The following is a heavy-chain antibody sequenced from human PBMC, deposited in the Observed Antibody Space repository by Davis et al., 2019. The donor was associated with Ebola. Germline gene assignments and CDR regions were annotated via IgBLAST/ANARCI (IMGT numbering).Heavy chain of an antibody. CDR1: GFTFSNAW. V-gene: IGHV3-15*01. Sequence: GESLKISCAASGFTFSNAWMSWVRQAPGKGLEWVGRIKSKTDGGTTDYAAPVKGRFTISRDDSKNTLYLQMNSLKTEDTAVYYCTTGGYSYGPDAFDIWGQGTMVTVSS. J-gene: IGHJ3*02. D-gene: IGHD5-18*01. CDR2: IKSKTDGGTT. CDR3: TTGGYSYGPDAFDI.